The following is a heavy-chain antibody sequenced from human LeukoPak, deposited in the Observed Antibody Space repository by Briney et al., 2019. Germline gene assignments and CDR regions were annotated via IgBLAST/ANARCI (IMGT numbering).Heavy chain of an antibody. CDR2: ISTSGSSI. Sequence: GGSLRLSCAASVFTFSLYAMNWVRQAPGKGLEWVSYISTSGSSIYYADSVQGRFTISRDNAKNSLYLQMTSLRAEDTAVYYCARDAYYYDSSGPYWGQGTLVTVSS. V-gene: IGHV3-48*03. CDR3: ARDAYYYDSSGPY. D-gene: IGHD3-22*01. CDR1: VFTFSLYA. J-gene: IGHJ4*02.